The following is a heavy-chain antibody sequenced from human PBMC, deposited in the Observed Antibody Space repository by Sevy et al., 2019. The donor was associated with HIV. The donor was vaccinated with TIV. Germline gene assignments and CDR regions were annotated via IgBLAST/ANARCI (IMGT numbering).Heavy chain of an antibody. CDR1: GLSFSDYG. CDR3: AKNTAAVGVGGFDY. J-gene: IGHJ4*02. Sequence: AGSLRLSCTASGLSFSDYGMHWVRQAPGKVLEWVAFIWYDGSDRYYADSVKGRFTISRDNSKNILYLQMSSRRLEDTALYYCAKNTAAVGVGGFDYWGQGTLVTVSS. D-gene: IGHD6-13*01. V-gene: IGHV3-30*02. CDR2: IWYDGSDR.